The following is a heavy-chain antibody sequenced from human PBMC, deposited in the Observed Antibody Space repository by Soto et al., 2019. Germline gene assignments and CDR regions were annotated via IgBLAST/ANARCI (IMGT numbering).Heavy chain of an antibody. J-gene: IGHJ5*02. CDR2: IIPILGTA. CDR1: GGTFSSYT. CDR3: ARGRVATIIGTWAWFDP. Sequence: QVQLVQSGAEVKKPGSSVKVSCKASGGTFSSYTISWVRQAPGQGLEWMGRIIPILGTANYAQKFQGRVTITADKSTSTAYMELSSLRSEDTAVYYCARGRVATIIGTWAWFDPWGQGTLVTVSS. D-gene: IGHD5-12*01. V-gene: IGHV1-69*08.